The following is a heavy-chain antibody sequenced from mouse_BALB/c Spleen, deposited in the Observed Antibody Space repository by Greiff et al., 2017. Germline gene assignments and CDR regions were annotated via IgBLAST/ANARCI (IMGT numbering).Heavy chain of an antibody. Sequence: EVQLQQSGPELVKPGASVKISCKASGYSFTGYFMNWVMQSHGKSLEWIGRINPYNGDTFYNQKFKGKATLTEDKSSSTAHMELRSLASEDSAVYYCARGNYEGDAMDYWGQGTSVTVSS. CDR1: GYSFTGYF. J-gene: IGHJ4*01. CDR2: INPYNGDT. D-gene: IGHD2-4*01. CDR3: ARGNYEGDAMDY. V-gene: IGHV1-20*02.